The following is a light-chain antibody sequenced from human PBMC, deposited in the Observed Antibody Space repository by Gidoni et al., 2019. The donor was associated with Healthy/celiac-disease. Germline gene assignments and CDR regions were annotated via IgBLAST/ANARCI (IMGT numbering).Light chain of an antibody. CDR1: QSVLYSSNNMNY. V-gene: IGKV4-1*01. Sequence: DIVMPQSPDSLAVSLGERATINCKSSQSVLYSSNNMNYLAWYQQKPGQPPKLLIYWASTRESGVPDRFSGSGSGTDFTLTISSLQAEDVAVYYCQQYYSTPPWTFGQGTKVEIK. CDR2: WAS. CDR3: QQYYSTPPWT. J-gene: IGKJ1*01.